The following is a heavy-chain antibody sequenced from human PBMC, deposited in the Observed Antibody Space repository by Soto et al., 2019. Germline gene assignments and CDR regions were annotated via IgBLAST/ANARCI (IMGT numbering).Heavy chain of an antibody. D-gene: IGHD2-15*01. CDR2: ISYDGSNK. V-gene: IGHV3-30*18. J-gene: IGHJ6*02. CDR1: GFTFSSYG. CDR3: AKDLVVAATPSFSGMXV. Sequence: SLRLSCAASGFTFSSYGMHWVRQAPGKGLEWVAVISYDGSNKYYADSVKGRFTISRDNSKNTLYLQMNSLRAEDTAVYYCAKDLVVAATPSFSGMXVWGQGTTVTVSS.